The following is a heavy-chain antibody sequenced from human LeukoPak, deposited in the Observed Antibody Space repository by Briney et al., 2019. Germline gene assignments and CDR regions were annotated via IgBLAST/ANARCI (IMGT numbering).Heavy chain of an antibody. CDR2: INHSGST. V-gene: IGHV4-34*01. Sequence: SETLSLTCAVYGGSFSGYYWSWIRQPPGKGLEWIGEINHSGSTNYNPSLKSRVTISVDTSKNQFSLKLRSVTAADTAVYYCVSLRKRGGAFDNWGQGTMVTVSS. CDR3: VSLRKRGGAFDN. J-gene: IGHJ3*02. CDR1: GGSFSGYY.